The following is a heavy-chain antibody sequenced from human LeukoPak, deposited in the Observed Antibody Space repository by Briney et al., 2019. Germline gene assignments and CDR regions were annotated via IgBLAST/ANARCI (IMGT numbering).Heavy chain of an antibody. CDR1: GGTFSSYG. V-gene: IGHV1-69*13. D-gene: IGHD1-26*01. CDR2: IIPIFGTA. CDR3: AREGFSGSYPNNWFDP. J-gene: IGHJ5*02. Sequence: GASVNVSFKASGGTFSSYGISWVRQAPGQGLEWMGGIIPIFGTANYAQKFQGRVTITADESTSTAYMELSSLRSEDTAVYYCAREGFSGSYPNNWFDPWGQGTLVTVSS.